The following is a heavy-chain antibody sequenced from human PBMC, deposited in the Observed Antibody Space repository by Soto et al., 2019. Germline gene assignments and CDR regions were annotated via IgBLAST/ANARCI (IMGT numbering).Heavy chain of an antibody. CDR3: ARLGTDCSGGSCCLDYYYDFIDV. Sequence: GESLQISCKGSGYSFTSYWIGWVRQMPGKGLEWMGIIYPGDSDTRYSPSFQGQVTISADKSISTAYLQWSSLKASDTAMYYCARLGTDCSGGSCCLDYYYDFIDVWGKGTTVIVSS. J-gene: IGHJ6*03. V-gene: IGHV5-51*01. CDR2: IYPGDSDT. D-gene: IGHD2-15*01. CDR1: GYSFTSYW.